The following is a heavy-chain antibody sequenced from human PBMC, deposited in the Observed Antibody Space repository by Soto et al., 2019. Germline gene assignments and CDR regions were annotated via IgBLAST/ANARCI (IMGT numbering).Heavy chain of an antibody. D-gene: IGHD6-19*01. CDR2: IYWDDDK. CDR3: AHRRGSGCFDY. J-gene: IGHJ4*02. Sequence: GSGPTLGNPPQTLTLTCTFSGFSLRTSGGGVGWIRQPPGKALEWLALIYWDDDKRYSPSLKSRLTITKDTSKNQVVLTMTNMDPVDTATYYCAHRRGSGCFDYWGQGTLVTVSS. V-gene: IGHV2-5*02. CDR1: GFSLRTSGGG.